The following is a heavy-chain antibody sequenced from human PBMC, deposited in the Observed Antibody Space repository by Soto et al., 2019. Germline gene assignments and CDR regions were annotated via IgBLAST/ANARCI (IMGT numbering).Heavy chain of an antibody. D-gene: IGHD2-15*01. CDR1: GYAFTSYG. Sequence: ASVNVSCKASGYAFTSYGISWVRQAPGQGLEWMGWISAYNGNTNYAQKLQGRVTMTTDTSTSTAYMELRSLRSDDTAVYYCARDLRVVVVAATPDYWGQGTLVTVSS. CDR3: ARDLRVVVVAATPDY. J-gene: IGHJ4*02. V-gene: IGHV1-18*01. CDR2: ISAYNGNT.